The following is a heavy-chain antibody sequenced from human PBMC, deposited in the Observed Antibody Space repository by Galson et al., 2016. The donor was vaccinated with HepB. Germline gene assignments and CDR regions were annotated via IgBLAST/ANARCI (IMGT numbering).Heavy chain of an antibody. D-gene: IGHD3-22*01. CDR2: ITGSGRKT. Sequence: SLRLSCAPSGFTFNSYAMVWVRQAPGKGLEWVSTITGSGRKTSYADHVKGSFTISRDNSRNTLDHLMNNLRAEDTAVYYCAKVHSDDSGDSGWGIGYWGQGTQVSVSS. V-gene: IGHV3-23*01. CDR1: GFTFNSYA. J-gene: IGHJ4*02. CDR3: AKVHSDDSGDSGWGIGY.